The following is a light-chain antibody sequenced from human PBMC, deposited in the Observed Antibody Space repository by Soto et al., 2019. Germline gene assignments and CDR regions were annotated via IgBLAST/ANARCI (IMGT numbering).Light chain of an antibody. J-gene: IGKJ1*01. CDR3: QQYNSYSWT. V-gene: IGKV1-5*01. Sequence: DIQMTQSPSSLSASLGDRVTITCRASRNITFYLNWYQQKPGKAPKLLIYDASSLESGVPSRFSGSGSGTEFTLTISSLQPDDFATYYCQQYNSYSWTFGQGTKVDI. CDR1: RNITFY. CDR2: DAS.